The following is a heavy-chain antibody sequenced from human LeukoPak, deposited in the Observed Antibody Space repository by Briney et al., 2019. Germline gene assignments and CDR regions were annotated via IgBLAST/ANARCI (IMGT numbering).Heavy chain of an antibody. V-gene: IGHV1-8*03. Sequence: ASVKVSCKASGYTFTSYDINWVRQATGQGLEWMGWMNPNSGNTVYAQKFQGRVTITRNTSISTAYMELSSLRSEDTAVYYCARASGSYYPLYYYYYMDVWGKGTTVTVSS. CDR3: ARASGSYYPLYYYYYMDV. D-gene: IGHD1-26*01. CDR2: MNPNSGNT. CDR1: GYTFTSYD. J-gene: IGHJ6*03.